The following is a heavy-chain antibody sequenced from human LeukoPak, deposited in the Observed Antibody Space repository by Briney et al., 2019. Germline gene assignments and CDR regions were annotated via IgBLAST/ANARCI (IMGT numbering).Heavy chain of an antibody. CDR3: ARRRKYYYDSSGANYAFDI. D-gene: IGHD3-22*01. CDR1: GGSISSYY. Sequence: PSETLSLTCTVSGGSISSYYWSWIRQPPGKGLEWIGYIYYSGSTNYNPSLKSRVTMSVDTSKNQFSLKLGSVTTADTAVYYCARRRKYYYDSSGANYAFDIWGQGTMVTVSS. J-gene: IGHJ3*02. CDR2: IYYSGST. V-gene: IGHV4-59*08.